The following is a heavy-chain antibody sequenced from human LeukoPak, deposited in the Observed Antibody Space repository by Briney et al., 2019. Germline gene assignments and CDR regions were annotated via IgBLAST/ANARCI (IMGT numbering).Heavy chain of an antibody. Sequence: GGSLRLSCAASGFTFSDYYMNWIRQAPGKGLEWVAVISYDGSNKYYADSVKGRFTVSRDNSKNTLYLQMNSLRAEDTAVYYCARIRDDYNPLDYWGQGTLVTVSS. CDR2: ISYDGSNK. CDR1: GFTFSDYY. V-gene: IGHV3-30*03. J-gene: IGHJ4*02. D-gene: IGHD5-24*01. CDR3: ARIRDDYNPLDY.